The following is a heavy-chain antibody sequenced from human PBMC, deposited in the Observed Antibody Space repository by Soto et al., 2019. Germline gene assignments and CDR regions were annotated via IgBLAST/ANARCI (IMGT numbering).Heavy chain of an antibody. Sequence: QVQLQESGPGLVKPSQTLSLTCTVSGGSISSGGYYWSWIRQHPGKGLEWIGYIYYSGSTYYNPSLKSRVTISVDTSKNQFSLKLSSVTAADTAVYYCARWSEIQLWFTFDHWGQGTLVTVSS. CDR1: GGSISSGGYY. D-gene: IGHD5-18*01. CDR3: ARWSEIQLWFTFDH. CDR2: IYYSGST. J-gene: IGHJ4*02. V-gene: IGHV4-31*03.